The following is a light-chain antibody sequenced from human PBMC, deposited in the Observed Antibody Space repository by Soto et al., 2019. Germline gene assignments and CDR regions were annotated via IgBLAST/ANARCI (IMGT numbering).Light chain of an antibody. V-gene: IGKV1-6*01. Sequence: AIQMTQFPSSLSASVGDRVTIPCRASQGIRNDLGWYQQKSGKAPKLLIFGASTLQSGVPSRFSGSGSGTDFTLTISSLQPEDFATYYCLHDYNYPYTFGQGTKVDIK. CDR2: GAS. CDR1: QGIRND. J-gene: IGKJ2*01. CDR3: LHDYNYPYT.